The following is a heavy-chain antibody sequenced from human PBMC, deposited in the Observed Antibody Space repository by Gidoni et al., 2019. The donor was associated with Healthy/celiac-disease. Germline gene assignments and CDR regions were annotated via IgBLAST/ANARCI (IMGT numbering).Heavy chain of an antibody. V-gene: IGHV4-34*01. CDR2: INHSGST. CDR3: ARCPAYYDILTGPYNWFDP. Sequence: IRQPPGKGLEWIGEINHSGSTNYNPSLKSRVTISVDTSKTQFSLKLSSVTAADTAVYYCARCPAYYDILTGPYNWFDPWGQGTLVTVSS. D-gene: IGHD3-9*01. J-gene: IGHJ5*02.